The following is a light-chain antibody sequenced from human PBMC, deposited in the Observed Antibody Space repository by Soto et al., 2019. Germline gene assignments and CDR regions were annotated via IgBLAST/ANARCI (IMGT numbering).Light chain of an antibody. CDR1: QTVSSR. CDR2: DTS. CDR3: RQRRNSPWT. Sequence: EIVMTQSPATLSLSPGERATLSCRASQTVSSRLAWYQHKPGQAPRLLIYDTSSRATGIPARFSGSGSGTDFTLTISSLEPEDFAVYYCRQRRNSPWTFGQGTKVDNK. J-gene: IGKJ1*01. V-gene: IGKV3-11*01.